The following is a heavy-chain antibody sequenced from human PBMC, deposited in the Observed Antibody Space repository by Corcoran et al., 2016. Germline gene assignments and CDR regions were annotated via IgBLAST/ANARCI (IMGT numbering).Heavy chain of an antibody. CDR3: ARTSMNRGFDP. J-gene: IGHJ5*02. CDR2: ISRGGFTL. Sequence: EVQLVESGGGLVQPGGSLRLSCAASGLPFSGYSMPWFRQAPGRGLEGVSYISRGGFTLDYAAPVSGRFTIPRDNGKDSLYLQMNSLRDEDTAVYYCARTSMNRGFDPWGQGTLVTVSS. V-gene: IGHV3-48*02. D-gene: IGHD6-6*01. CDR1: GLPFSGYS.